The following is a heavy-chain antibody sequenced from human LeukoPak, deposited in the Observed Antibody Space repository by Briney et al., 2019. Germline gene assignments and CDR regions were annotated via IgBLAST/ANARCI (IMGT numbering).Heavy chain of an antibody. CDR3: AKVQEMATILPPFHY. J-gene: IGHJ4*02. Sequence: GGSLRLSCAASGFTFSSYAMSWVRQAPGKGLQWVSAISGSGGTIYYADSVKGRFTISRDNSKNTLYLQMNSLRAEDPAVYYCAKVQEMATILPPFHYWGQGTLVTVSS. CDR1: GFTFSSYA. V-gene: IGHV3-23*01. CDR2: ISGSGGTI. D-gene: IGHD5-24*01.